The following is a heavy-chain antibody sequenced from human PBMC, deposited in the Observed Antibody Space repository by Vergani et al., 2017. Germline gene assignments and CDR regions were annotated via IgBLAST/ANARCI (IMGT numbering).Heavy chain of an antibody. Sequence: EVQLLESGGGLVKPGRSLRLSCTASGFTFGDYAMSWFRQAPGKGLEWVGFIRSKAYGGTTEYAASVKGRFTISRDDSKSIAYLQMNNLKTEDTAVYYCTIVVVAATSYFDYWGQGTLVTVSS. J-gene: IGHJ4*02. CDR3: TIVVVAATSYFDY. CDR2: IRSKAYGGTT. CDR1: GFTFGDYA. V-gene: IGHV3-49*05. D-gene: IGHD2-15*01.